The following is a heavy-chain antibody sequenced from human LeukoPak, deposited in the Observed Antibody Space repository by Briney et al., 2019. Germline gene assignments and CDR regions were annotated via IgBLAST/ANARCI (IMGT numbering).Heavy chain of an antibody. V-gene: IGHV3-30*01. J-gene: IGHJ4*02. CDR3: ARDETEYCSGGSCYVPDY. CDR1: GFTFSSYA. CDR2: ISYDRSNK. D-gene: IGHD2-15*01. Sequence: GGSLRLSCAASGFTFSSYAMHWVRQAPGKGLEWVAVISYDRSNKYYADSVKGRFTISRDNSKNTLYLQMNSLRAEDTAVYYCARDETEYCSGGSCYVPDYWGQGTLVTVSS.